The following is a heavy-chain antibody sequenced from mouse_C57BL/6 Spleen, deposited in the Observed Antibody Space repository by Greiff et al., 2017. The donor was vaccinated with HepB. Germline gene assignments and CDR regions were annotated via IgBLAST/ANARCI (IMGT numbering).Heavy chain of an antibody. CDR1: GFTFSNYW. J-gene: IGHJ1*03. D-gene: IGHD2-1*01. CDR3: THYYGNYGYFDV. V-gene: IGHV6-3*01. CDR2: IRLKSDNYAT. Sequence: EVKVEESGGGLVQPGGSMKLSCVASGFTFSNYWMNWVRQSPEKGLEWVAQIRLKSDNYATHYAESVKGRFTISRDDSKSSVYLQMNNLRAEDTGMYYCTHYYGNYGYFDVWGTGTTVTVSS.